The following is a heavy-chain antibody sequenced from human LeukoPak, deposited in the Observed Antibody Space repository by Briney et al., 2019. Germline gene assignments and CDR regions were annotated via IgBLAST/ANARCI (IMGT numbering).Heavy chain of an antibody. D-gene: IGHD6-13*01. CDR1: GFTFSSYG. V-gene: IGHV3-30*02. CDR2: IRYDGSNK. Sequence: GGSLRLSCAASGFTFSSYGMHWVRQAPGKGLEWVAFIRYDGSNKYYADSVKGRFTISRDNSENTLYLQMNSLRAEDTAVYYCARDWVAAAGREGVYYFDYWGQGTLVTVSS. CDR3: ARDWVAAAGREGVYYFDY. J-gene: IGHJ4*02.